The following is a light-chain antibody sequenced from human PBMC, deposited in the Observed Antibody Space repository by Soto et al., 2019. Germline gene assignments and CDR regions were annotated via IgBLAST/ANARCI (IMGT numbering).Light chain of an antibody. V-gene: IGKV1-27*01. CDR2: AAS. Sequence: DIQMTQSPSPLSASVGDRVSITCRASQGISNYLAWYQQKPGKVPKLLIYAASTLQSGVPSRFSGSGSGTEFTLTISSLQPDDFATYYCQQYNSYSSTFGHGTKVDIK. CDR3: QQYNSYSST. J-gene: IGKJ1*01. CDR1: QGISNY.